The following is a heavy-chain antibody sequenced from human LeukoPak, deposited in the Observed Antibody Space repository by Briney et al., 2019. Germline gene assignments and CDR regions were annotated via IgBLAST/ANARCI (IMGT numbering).Heavy chain of an antibody. V-gene: IGHV1-46*01. J-gene: IGHJ3*01. CDR2: INASGGST. CDR1: GYTFTRHY. Sequence: GASVRISCKASGYTFTRHYMNWVRQAPGQGLEWMGQINASGGSTTYAQKFQGRLAMTRDTSTATVYMELSSLRSEDTAMYYCARDGLYCSNGVCYSDLWGQGTMITVAS. CDR3: ARDGLYCSNGVCYSDL. D-gene: IGHD2-8*01.